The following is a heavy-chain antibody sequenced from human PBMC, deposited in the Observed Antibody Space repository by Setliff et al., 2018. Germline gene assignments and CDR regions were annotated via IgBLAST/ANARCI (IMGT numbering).Heavy chain of an antibody. J-gene: IGHJ4*02. CDR1: GYSFTVFG. V-gene: IGHV1-18*01. CDR2: ISPYYGST. CDR3: VRGQGPRTVVAIPFDH. Sequence: ASVKVSCKTSGYSFTVFGISWVRQAPGQGLEWMGWISPYYGSTDYAQKFQGRVTMTTDTSTSTAYMELTRLTTDDTALYYCVRGQGPRTVVAIPFDHWGQRTLVTVSS. D-gene: IGHD3-22*01.